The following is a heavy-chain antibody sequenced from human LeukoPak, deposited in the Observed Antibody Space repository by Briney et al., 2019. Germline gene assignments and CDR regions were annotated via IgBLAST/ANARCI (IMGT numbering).Heavy chain of an antibody. CDR3: ARLPLDIVVVPAAIGSHFDY. V-gene: IGHV1-18*01. CDR2: ISGYNGNT. D-gene: IGHD2-2*01. J-gene: IGHJ4*02. CDR1: GYTFTNYG. Sequence: ASVKVSCKASGYTFTNYGISWVRQAPGQGLEWMGWISGYNGNTNYAQKLQGRVTMTTDTPTSTAYMELRSLRSDDTAVYYCARLPLDIVVVPAAIGSHFDYWGQGTLVTVSS.